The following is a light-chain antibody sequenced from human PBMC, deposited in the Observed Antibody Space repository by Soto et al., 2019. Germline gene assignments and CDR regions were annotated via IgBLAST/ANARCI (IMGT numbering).Light chain of an antibody. J-gene: IGKJ4*01. CDR2: GAS. CDR1: QSVNNDY. CDR3: QQYGSSKLT. V-gene: IGKV3-20*01. Sequence: IVLTQSPGTLSLSPGERATLSCRASQSVNNDYLAWYQQRPGQAPSLLIYGASSRATGIPDRFSGSGSGTDFPLTISGLEPEDFAVYYCQQYGSSKLTFGGGTKVEIK.